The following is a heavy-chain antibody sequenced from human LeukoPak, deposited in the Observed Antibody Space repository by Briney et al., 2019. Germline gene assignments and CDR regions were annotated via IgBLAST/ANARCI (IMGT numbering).Heavy chain of an antibody. CDR3: ARGEFGDYYYFYMDV. CDR1: GFTFSSYG. Sequence: GGTLRLSCAASGFTFSSYGMSWVRQAPGKGLEWVSSITSSNNYIYYGDSVKGRFTISRDDAKNSLFLQMNSLRAEDTATYYCARGEFGDYYYFYMDVWGKGTTVTVSS. J-gene: IGHJ6*03. V-gene: IGHV3-21*01. CDR2: ITSSNNYI. D-gene: IGHD2/OR15-2a*01.